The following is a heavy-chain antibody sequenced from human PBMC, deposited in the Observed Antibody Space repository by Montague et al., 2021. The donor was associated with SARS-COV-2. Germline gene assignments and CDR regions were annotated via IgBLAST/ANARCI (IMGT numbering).Heavy chain of an antibody. V-gene: IGHV5-10-1*01. CDR1: GYDFTTYW. D-gene: IGHD2-21*02. Sequence: QSGAEVKKSGESLRISCRASGYDFTTYWISWVRQMPGKGLEWIGRINPADSRADYGPSFQGQVTMSVDRSITTAYLQWSSLKASDTAFYYCASSQHCGSDCYLAYWGQGSLVTVSS. J-gene: IGHJ4*02. CDR3: ASSQHCGSDCYLAY. CDR2: INPADSRA.